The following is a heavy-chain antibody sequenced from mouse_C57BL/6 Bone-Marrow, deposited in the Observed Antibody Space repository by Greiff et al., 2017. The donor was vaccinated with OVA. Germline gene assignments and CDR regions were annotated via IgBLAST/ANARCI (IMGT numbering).Heavy chain of an antibody. CDR2: IYPSDSET. J-gene: IGHJ3*01. V-gene: IGHV1-61*01. CDR1: GYTFTSYW. Sequence: QVQLQQPGAELVRPGSSVKLSCKASGYTFTSYWMDWVKQRPGQGLEWIGNIYPSDSETHYTQKFKDKATLTVDKSSSTAYMQLSSLTSEDSAVYYGARTRGFAYWGQGTLVTVSA. CDR3: ARTRGFAY. D-gene: IGHD3-1*01.